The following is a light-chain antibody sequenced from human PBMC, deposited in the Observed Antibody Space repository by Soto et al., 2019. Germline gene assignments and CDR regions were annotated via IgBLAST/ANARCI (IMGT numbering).Light chain of an antibody. CDR3: QQRSNWPPIT. CDR2: DAA. CDR1: QSVSSY. V-gene: IGKV3-11*01. J-gene: IGKJ5*01. Sequence: EIVLTQSPATLSLSPGERATLSCRASQSVSSYLAWYQQQPGQAPRLLIYDAANRATGIPARFSGSGSGTDFTLTISSLEPEDFAVYYCQQRSNWPPITVGQGTRLEIK.